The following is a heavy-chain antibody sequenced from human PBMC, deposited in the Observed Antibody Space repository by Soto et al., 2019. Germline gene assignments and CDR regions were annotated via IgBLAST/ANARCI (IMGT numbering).Heavy chain of an antibody. D-gene: IGHD2-2*01. CDR3: AKGPAIVLVPAAMNYYYGMDV. J-gene: IGHJ6*02. CDR1: GFTFSSYG. Sequence: QVQLVESGGGVVQPGRSLRLSCAASGFTFSSYGMHWVRQAPGKGLEWVAVISYDGSNKYYADSVKGRFTISRDNSKNTLCLQMNSLRAADTAVYYCAKGPAIVLVPAAMNYYYGMDVWGQGTTVTVSS. CDR2: ISYDGSNK. V-gene: IGHV3-30*18.